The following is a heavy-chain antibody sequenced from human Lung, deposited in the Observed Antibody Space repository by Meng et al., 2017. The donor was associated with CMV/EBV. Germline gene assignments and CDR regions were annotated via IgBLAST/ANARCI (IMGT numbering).Heavy chain of an antibody. V-gene: IGHV3-23*01. J-gene: IGHJ5*02. CDR1: GLTFSSHP. D-gene: IGHD6-19*01. CDR2: ISGSGGST. Sequence: GESLKISCVASGLTFSSHPMTWVRQAPGKGLEWVSSISGSGGSTYSADSVQGRFTISRDNSKNTLYLQMSALRDEDTALYYCARGGPVAGKNWFDRWGQRTLVTVSS. CDR3: ARGGPVAGKNWFDR.